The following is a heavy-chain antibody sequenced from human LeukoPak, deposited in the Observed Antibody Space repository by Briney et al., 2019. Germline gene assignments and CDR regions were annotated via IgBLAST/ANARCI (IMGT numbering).Heavy chain of an antibody. CDR3: AKSNGYGLIEI. D-gene: IGHD3-10*01. J-gene: IGHJ3*02. CDR2: IFYSGST. V-gene: IGHV4-39*07. Sequence: SETLSLTCTVSSGSISTSNYYWGWVRQPPGKALEWIGNIFYSGSTYYSPSLKSRVTISLDTSRNQFSLKLNSVTAADTAVYYCAKSNGYGLIEIWGQGTMVTVSS. CDR1: SGSISTSNYY.